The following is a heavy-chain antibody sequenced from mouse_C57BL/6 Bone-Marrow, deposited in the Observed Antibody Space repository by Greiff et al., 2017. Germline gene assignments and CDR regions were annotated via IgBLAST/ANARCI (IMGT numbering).Heavy chain of an antibody. D-gene: IGHD1-1*02. CDR1: GYTFTDYY. CDR2: INPNNGGT. CDR3: ARSGGSFCLGY. Sequence: EVQLQQSGPELVKPGASVKIPCKASGYTFTDYYMDWVKQSPGKSLEWIGDINPNNGGTIYNQKFKGKATLTIDTSSSTAYMEFRSLTAEDAAVFDCARSGGSFCLGYWGQGTLVTVSA. V-gene: IGHV1-18*01. J-gene: IGHJ3*02.